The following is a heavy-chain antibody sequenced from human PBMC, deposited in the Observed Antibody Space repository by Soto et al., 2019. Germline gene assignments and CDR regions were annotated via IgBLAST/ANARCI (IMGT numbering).Heavy chain of an antibody. V-gene: IGHV1-69*02. J-gene: IGHJ6*02. D-gene: IGHD6-6*01. CDR3: AATLDSSSGSGYYGMDV. CDR2: IIPILGIA. CDR1: GGTFSSYT. Sequence: GASVKVSCKASGGTFSSYTISWVRQAPGQGLEWMGRIIPILGIANYAQKFQGRVTITADKSTSTAYMELSSLRSEDTAVYYCAATLDSSSGSGYYGMDVWGHGTTVTVSS.